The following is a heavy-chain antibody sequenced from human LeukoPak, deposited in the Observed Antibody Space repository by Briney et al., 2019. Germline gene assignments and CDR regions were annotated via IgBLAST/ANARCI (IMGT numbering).Heavy chain of an antibody. CDR3: ARKIAVAQVYFDL. V-gene: IGHV5-51*01. J-gene: IGHJ2*01. D-gene: IGHD6-19*01. Sequence: KRGESLKISCKASGYSFPNYWIGWGRQMPGKGLEWRGIIYPGDSDTTYSPSFQGQVTISADKSISTAYLRWSSLKASDTAIYYCARKIAVAQVYFDLWGRGTLVTVSS. CDR2: IYPGDSDT. CDR1: GYSFPNYW.